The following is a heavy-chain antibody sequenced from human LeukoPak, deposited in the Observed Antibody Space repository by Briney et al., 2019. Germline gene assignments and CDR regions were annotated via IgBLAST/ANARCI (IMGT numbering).Heavy chain of an antibody. Sequence: GGSLRLSCAASGFTFSSYSMNWVRQAPGEGLEWVSYISSSSSTIYHADSVKGRFTISRDNAKNSLYLQMNSLRAEDTAVYYCARERYCSSTSCYTSWFDPWGQGTLVTVSS. CDR1: GFTFSSYS. CDR2: ISSSSSTI. CDR3: ARERYCSSTSCYTSWFDP. D-gene: IGHD2-2*02. J-gene: IGHJ5*02. V-gene: IGHV3-48*01.